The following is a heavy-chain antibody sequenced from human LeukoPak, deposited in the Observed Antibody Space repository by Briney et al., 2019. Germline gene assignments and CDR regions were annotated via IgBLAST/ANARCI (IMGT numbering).Heavy chain of an antibody. D-gene: IGHD3-22*01. J-gene: IGHJ6*03. Sequence: GGSLRLSCAVSGFTFSNYSMNWVRQAPGKGLEWVSAISGSGGSMYYADSVKGRFTISRDNSKRTMYLQMNSLRVEDTAIYYCAKDFGYDTMYYYMDVWGKGTTVTISS. CDR1: GFTFSNYS. CDR3: AKDFGYDTMYYYMDV. CDR2: ISGSGGSM. V-gene: IGHV3-23*01.